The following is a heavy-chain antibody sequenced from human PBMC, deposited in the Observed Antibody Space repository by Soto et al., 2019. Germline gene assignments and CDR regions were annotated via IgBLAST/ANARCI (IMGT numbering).Heavy chain of an antibody. J-gene: IGHJ4*02. Sequence: QVYLVQSGAEVKTPGSSVKSSCKDSGGIFSSTTITWVRQAAGQGLEWMGGIIPLFGTANYAEKFQGSVTITSDNSTKTEYMELTSLRSEDTAVYYCASKAACGGDCYAFDSWGQGTLVTVSS. D-gene: IGHD2-21*02. CDR3: ASKAACGGDCYAFDS. CDR2: IIPLFGTA. CDR1: GGIFSSTT. V-gene: IGHV1-69*06.